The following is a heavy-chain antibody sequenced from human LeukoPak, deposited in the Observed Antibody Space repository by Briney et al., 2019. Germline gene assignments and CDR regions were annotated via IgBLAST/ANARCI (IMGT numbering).Heavy chain of an antibody. CDR2: IFYSGSP. CDR3: VRHESGSGDSNAFFDY. CDR1: GGSISSSSWY. D-gene: IGHD2-21*01. J-gene: IGHJ4*02. V-gene: IGHV4-39*01. Sequence: SETLSLTCTVSGGSISSSSWYWGWIRQPPGKGLEWIGSIFYSGSPDYNSSLKSRIAISVDTSKNQFSLKLNSVTAADTAVYYCVRHESGSGDSNAFFDYWGQGILVTVSS.